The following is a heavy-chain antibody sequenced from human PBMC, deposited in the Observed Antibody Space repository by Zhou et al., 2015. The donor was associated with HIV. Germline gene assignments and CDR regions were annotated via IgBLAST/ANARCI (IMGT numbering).Heavy chain of an antibody. CDR2: INPSGGTT. CDR1: GYTFTSYY. Sequence: QVLVVQSGAEVKKPGASVKVSCKASGYTFTSYYMHWVRQAPGQGLEWMGIINPSGGTTSYAQKFQGRVTMTRDTSTSTVYMELSNLRSEDTAVYYCARDSQFYGDSTGRDAFDMWGQGTVVTVSS. V-gene: IGHV1-46*01. D-gene: IGHD4-17*01. J-gene: IGHJ3*02. CDR3: ARDSQFYGDSTGRDAFDM.